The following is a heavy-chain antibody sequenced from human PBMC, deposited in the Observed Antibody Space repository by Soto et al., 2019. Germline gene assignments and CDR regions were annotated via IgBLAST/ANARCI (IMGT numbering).Heavy chain of an antibody. V-gene: IGHV3-43*01. Sequence: EVRLVESGGVVVQPGGSLRLSCAASGFMFDDFSMHWVRQAPGKGLEWVALIGRDGINTYYADYVRGRFIVSRDNSKNTLYRQTNSLRCEDSALYYCVKERDDASCTAFDHSCQGTLVTVSS. J-gene: IGHJ4*02. CDR3: VKERDDASCTAFDH. CDR2: IGRDGINT. CDR1: GFMFDDFS. D-gene: IGHD2-2*01.